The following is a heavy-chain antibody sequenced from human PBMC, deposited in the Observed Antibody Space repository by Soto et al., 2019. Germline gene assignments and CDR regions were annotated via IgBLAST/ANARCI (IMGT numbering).Heavy chain of an antibody. CDR2: IYYSGST. D-gene: IGHD3-22*01. V-gene: IGHV4-31*03. CDR3: ARGKHSGYLGVYFDY. CDR1: GGSISSGGYY. J-gene: IGHJ4*02. Sequence: QVQLQESGPGLVKPSQTLSLTCTVSGGSISSGGYYWSWIRQHPGKGLEWIGYIYYSGSTYYNPSLKSRVTISVDTSKHQVALKLSSVTAADTAVYYCARGKHSGYLGVYFDYWGQGTLVTVSS.